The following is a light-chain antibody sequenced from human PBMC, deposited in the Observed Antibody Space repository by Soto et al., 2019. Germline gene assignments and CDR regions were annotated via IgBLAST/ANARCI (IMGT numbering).Light chain of an antibody. CDR3: QQSSSMPYA. J-gene: IGKJ2*01. Sequence: DIQMTQPPSTLSASVGDSVTLTCRASQTTHNYLNWYQLKPGKAPKLLIDSASPLQTLGPSMFTGSGSVTYFTLTSISLQPEAYATYLCQQSSSMPYAFGPGTKVEIK. CDR2: SAS. CDR1: QTTHNY. V-gene: IGKV1-39*01.